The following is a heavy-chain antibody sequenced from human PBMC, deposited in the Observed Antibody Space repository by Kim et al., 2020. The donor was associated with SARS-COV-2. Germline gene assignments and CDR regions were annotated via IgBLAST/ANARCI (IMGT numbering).Heavy chain of an antibody. CDR3: ARAQEQGVVLMVSGFDY. D-gene: IGHD2-8*01. J-gene: IGHJ4*02. V-gene: IGHV4-4*02. CDR2: IYHSGST. Sequence: SETLSLTCAVSGGSISSSNWWSWVRQPPGKGLEWIGEIYHSGSTNYNPSLKSRVTISVDKSKNQFSLKLSSVTAADTAVYYCARAQEQGVVLMVSGFDYWGQGTLVTVSS. CDR1: GGSISSSNW.